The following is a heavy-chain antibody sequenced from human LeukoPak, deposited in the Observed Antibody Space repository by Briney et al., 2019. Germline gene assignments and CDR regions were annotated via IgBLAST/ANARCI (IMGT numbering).Heavy chain of an antibody. CDR3: TNQKFSGSHLFGY. J-gene: IGHJ4*02. V-gene: IGHV3-30*02. D-gene: IGHD3-10*01. CDR1: GLILSNYG. Sequence: PGGSLRFSCAASGLILSNYGIHWVRQGPGKGLEWVAFILFDGSNTKYAASVKGRFTISRDNSENTVYLQMSTLTIDDTAMYYCTNQKFSGSHLFGYWGQGTVVTVSS. CDR2: ILFDGSNT.